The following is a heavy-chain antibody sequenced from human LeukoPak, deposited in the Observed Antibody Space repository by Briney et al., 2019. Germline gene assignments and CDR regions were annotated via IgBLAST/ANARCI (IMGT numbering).Heavy chain of an antibody. J-gene: IGHJ4*02. CDR1: GGSFSGYY. CDR3: ARGIAVAGTVYFDY. D-gene: IGHD6-19*01. Sequence: PSETLSLTCAVYGGSFSGYYWSWLRQPPGKGLEWIGEINHSGSTNYNPSLKSRVTISVDTSKNQFSLKLSSVTAADTAVYYCARGIAVAGTVYFDYWGQGTLVTVSS. CDR2: INHSGST. V-gene: IGHV4-34*01.